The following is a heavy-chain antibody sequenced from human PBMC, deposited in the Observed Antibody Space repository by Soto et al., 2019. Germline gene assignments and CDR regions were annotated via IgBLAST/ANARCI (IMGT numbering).Heavy chain of an antibody. CDR3: AREPMVRAAHGFDI. Sequence: QVQLVQSGSEVKKPGASVKVSCKASGYTFTGHYMPWVRQATGQGLEWMGWINPNSVGKNYAQKFQGRVTMTRDTSISTAYMELSRLRSDDTAVYYCAREPMVRAAHGFDIWGQGTMVTVSS. V-gene: IGHV1-2*02. J-gene: IGHJ3*02. CDR1: GYTFTGHY. D-gene: IGHD3-10*01. CDR2: INPNSVGK.